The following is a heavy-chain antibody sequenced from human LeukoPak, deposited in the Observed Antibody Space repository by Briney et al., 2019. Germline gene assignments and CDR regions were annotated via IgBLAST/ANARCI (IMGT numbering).Heavy chain of an antibody. CDR2: IYYSGST. CDR1: SGSMSSYY. CDR3: ARGARAGYNLEPFDY. Sequence: SETLSLTCTVSSGSMSSYYWSWIRQPPGKGLEWIGYIYYSGSTKYNPSLKSRVTISVDTSKNQFSLKLSSVTAADTAVYYCARGARAGYNLEPFDYWGQGTLVTVSS. J-gene: IGHJ4*02. V-gene: IGHV4-59*08. D-gene: IGHD5-24*01.